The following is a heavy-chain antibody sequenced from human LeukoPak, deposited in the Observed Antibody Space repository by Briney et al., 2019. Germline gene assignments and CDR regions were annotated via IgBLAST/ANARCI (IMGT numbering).Heavy chain of an antibody. CDR2: INHSGST. CDR3: ARRVTLIRGIYYSGMDV. V-gene: IGHV4-34*01. J-gene: IGHJ6*02. Sequence: SETLSLTCAVYGGSFSGYYWSWIRQPPGKGLEWIGEINHSGSTNYNPSLKSRVTISVDTSKDSFSLRLTSVTAADSAVYYCARRVTLIRGIYYSGMDVWGQGTTVTVSS. D-gene: IGHD3-10*01. CDR1: GGSFSGYY.